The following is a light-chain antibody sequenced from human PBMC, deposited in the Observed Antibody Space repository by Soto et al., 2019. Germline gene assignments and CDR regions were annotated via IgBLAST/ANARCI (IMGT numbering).Light chain of an antibody. CDR1: RSVSSSS. CDR2: CAS. J-gene: IGKJ1*01. Sequence: IVLKQSPGTLSSSPGERATLSWRASRSVSSSSLAWYRLKPGQAPWLLSYCASSRATGIPDRFSGSGSGTDYTLTTSSLDPEDCAVYFCQQYGYSPRTFGQGTKVDSK. V-gene: IGKV3-20*01. CDR3: QQYGYSPRT.